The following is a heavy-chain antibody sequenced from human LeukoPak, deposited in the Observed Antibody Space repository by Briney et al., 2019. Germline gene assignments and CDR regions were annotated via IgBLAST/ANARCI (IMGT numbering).Heavy chain of an antibody. CDR3: AKSRRITIFGVVITDYYYYGMDV. J-gene: IGHJ6*02. D-gene: IGHD3-3*01. CDR2: ISGSGGST. CDR1: GFTFSSYA. V-gene: IGHV3-23*01. Sequence: QPRGSLRLSCAASGFTFSSYAMSWVRQAPGKGLEWVSAISGSGGSTYYADSVKGRFTISRDNSKNTLYLQMNSLRAEDTAVYYCAKSRRITIFGVVITDYYYYGMDVWGQGTTVTVSS.